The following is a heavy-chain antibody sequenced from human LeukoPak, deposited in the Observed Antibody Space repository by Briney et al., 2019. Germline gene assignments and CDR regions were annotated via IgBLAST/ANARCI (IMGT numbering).Heavy chain of an antibody. CDR3: ARERGFNYFDY. CDR2: INTDGSST. V-gene: IGHV3-74*01. D-gene: IGHD3-10*01. J-gene: IGHJ4*02. Sequence: GGSLRLSCAASGFTFSTYRMHWVRQAPGKGLVWVSLINTDGSSTTYADSVKGRFTISRDNAKNTLYLQMNSLRAEDTAVYYCARERGFNYFDYWGQGTLVTVSS. CDR1: GFTFSTYR.